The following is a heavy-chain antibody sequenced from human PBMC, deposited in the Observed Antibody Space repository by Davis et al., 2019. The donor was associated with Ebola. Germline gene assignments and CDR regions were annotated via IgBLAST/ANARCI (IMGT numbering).Heavy chain of an antibody. CDR2: INHSGST. CDR3: ARGGKGSSWPKRNWFDP. Sequence: PSETLSLTCAVYGGSFSGYYWSWIRQPPGKGLEWIGEINHSGSTNYNPSLKSRVTISVDTSKNQFSLKLSSVTAADTAVYYCARGGKGSSWPKRNWFDPWGQGTLVTVSS. J-gene: IGHJ5*02. V-gene: IGHV4-34*01. D-gene: IGHD6-13*01. CDR1: GGSFSGYY.